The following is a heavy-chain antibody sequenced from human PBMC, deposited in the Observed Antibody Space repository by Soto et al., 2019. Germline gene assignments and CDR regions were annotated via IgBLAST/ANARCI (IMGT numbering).Heavy chain of an antibody. CDR2: MNPNSGNT. J-gene: IGHJ6*02. Sequence: ASVKVSCKASGYTFTSYDINWVRQATGQGLEWMGWMNPNSGNTGYAQKFQGRVTMTRNTSISTAYMELSSLRSEDTAVYYCARGNGYNWNRRQYYYYYGMDVRGQGTTVTVSS. V-gene: IGHV1-8*01. CDR3: ARGNGYNWNRRQYYYYYGMDV. D-gene: IGHD1-20*01. CDR1: GYTFTSYD.